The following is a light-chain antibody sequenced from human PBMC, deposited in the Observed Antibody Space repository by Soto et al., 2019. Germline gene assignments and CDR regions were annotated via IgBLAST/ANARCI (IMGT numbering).Light chain of an antibody. Sequence: DIQMTQSPSTLSASVGDRVTITCRASQSISSWLAWYQQKPGKAPKLLIYDASSLESGVPSRFSGSGSGTEFTLPISSLQPDDFATYYFQQYNSYSPLTFGQGTKVEIK. CDR3: QQYNSYSPLT. J-gene: IGKJ1*01. V-gene: IGKV1-5*01. CDR2: DAS. CDR1: QSISSW.